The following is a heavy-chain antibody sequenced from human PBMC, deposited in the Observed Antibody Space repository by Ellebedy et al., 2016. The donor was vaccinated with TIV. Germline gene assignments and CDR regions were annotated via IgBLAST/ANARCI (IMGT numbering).Heavy chain of an antibody. V-gene: IGHV3-74*01. J-gene: IGHJ4*02. CDR1: GFTFNTYV. CDR3: ARDLEWILYDY. D-gene: IGHD3-3*01. CDR2: VSHDGAAT. Sequence: GESLKISCTATGFTFNTYVMHWVRQVHGKGLEWVSRVSHDGAATSYADSVKGRFTISRDNAKNTLYRQLNSLRVEDTALYYCARDLEWILYDYWGRGTLVTVSS.